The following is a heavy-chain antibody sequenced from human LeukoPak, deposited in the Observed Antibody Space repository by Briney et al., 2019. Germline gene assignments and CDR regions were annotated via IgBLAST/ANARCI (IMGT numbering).Heavy chain of an antibody. CDR1: GGSISSSNW. V-gene: IGHV4-4*02. Sequence: SETLSLTCGVSGGSISSSNWWSWVRQPPGKGLEWIGEIYHSGSTNNDPSLKSRVTISVDTFKNQFSLKLSSVTAADTAVYYCAREDSPPRFGFDPWGQGTLVTVSS. CDR2: IYHSGST. D-gene: IGHD2-15*01. J-gene: IGHJ5*02. CDR3: AREDSPPRFGFDP.